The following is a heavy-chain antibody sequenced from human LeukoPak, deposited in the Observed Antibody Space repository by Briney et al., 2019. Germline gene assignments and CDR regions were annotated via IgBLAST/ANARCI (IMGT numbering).Heavy chain of an antibody. CDR3: ARGKAGVDTYCMDV. Sequence: GSLRLSPAHPVFTFTLLIMYCVSPAPEKRVECVSAISRASTCINYTDSVKGRFSISRAKANNSMYLQMNSLRVEDTAVYYCARGKAGVDTYCMDVWGQGTTVTVSS. CDR2: ISRASTCI. J-gene: IGHJ6*02. D-gene: IGHD2-8*01. CDR1: VFTFTLLI. V-gene: IGHV3-21*01.